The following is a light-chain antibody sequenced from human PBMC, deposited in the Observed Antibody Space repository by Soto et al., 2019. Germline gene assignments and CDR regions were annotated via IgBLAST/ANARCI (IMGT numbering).Light chain of an antibody. CDR2: GAS. V-gene: IGKV3-20*01. Sequence: EIVLTQSPGTLSLSPGERATLSCRASQSVFNKNLAWYQQKPGQAPRLLMFGASSRATGIPDRFSGSGSGTDVTLTISRLEPEEFAIYHCQQYGGSPRTFGQGTKLEIK. J-gene: IGKJ2*01. CDR1: QSVFNKN. CDR3: QQYGGSPRT.